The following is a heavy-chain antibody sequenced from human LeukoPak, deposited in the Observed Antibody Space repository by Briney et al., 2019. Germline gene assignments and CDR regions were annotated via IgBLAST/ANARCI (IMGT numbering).Heavy chain of an antibody. V-gene: IGHV1-69*04. J-gene: IGHJ5*02. Sequence: SLKVSCKASGGTFSSYAIRWVRQAPGQGLEWMGRIIPILGIANYAQKFQGRVTITADKSTSTAYMELSSLRSEDTAVYYCARDAYYYGSVSWGQGTLVTVSS. D-gene: IGHD3-10*01. CDR1: GGTFSSYA. CDR3: ARDAYYYGSVS. CDR2: IIPILGIA.